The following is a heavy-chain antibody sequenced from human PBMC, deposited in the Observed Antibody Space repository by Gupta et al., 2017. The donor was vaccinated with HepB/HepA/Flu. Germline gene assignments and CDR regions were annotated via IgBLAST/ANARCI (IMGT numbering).Heavy chain of an antibody. CDR3: AKAPVRGIRFDP. V-gene: IGHV3-66*01. D-gene: IGHD1-14*01. J-gene: IGHJ5*02. CDR2: LYTAGST. CDR1: GFSVSTNY. Sequence: EEQLVESGGGLVQPGGSLRLSCAVSGFSVSTNYMTWVRQAPGRGLEWVSILYTAGSTYYADSVKGRFTVSRDSSENTLFLQMNSLRAEDTAVYYCAKAPVRGIRFDPWGQGTLVTVSS.